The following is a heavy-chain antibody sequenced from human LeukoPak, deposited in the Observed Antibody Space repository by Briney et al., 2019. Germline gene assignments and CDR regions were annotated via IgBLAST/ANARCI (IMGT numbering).Heavy chain of an antibody. D-gene: IGHD4-23*01. J-gene: IGHJ4*02. Sequence: GASVKVSCKASGYTFTGYYMHWVRQAPGQGLEWMGWINPNSGGTNYAQKFQGRVTMTRNTSISTAYMELSSLRSEDTAVYYCARGGATTVVTLFDYWGQGTLVTVSS. CDR2: INPNSGGT. CDR1: GYTFTGYY. V-gene: IGHV1-2*02. CDR3: ARGGATTVVTLFDY.